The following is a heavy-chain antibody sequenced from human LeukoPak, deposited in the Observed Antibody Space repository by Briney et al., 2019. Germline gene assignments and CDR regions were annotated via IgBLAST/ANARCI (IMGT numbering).Heavy chain of an antibody. CDR1: GFTFSSYA. D-gene: IGHD5-18*01. CDR2: ISGSGGST. V-gene: IGHV3-23*01. J-gene: IGHJ3*02. CDR3: AKDLIQLWFLGAFDI. Sequence: GGSLRLSCAASGFTFSSYAMSWVRQAPGKGLEWVSAISGSGGSTYYADSVKGRFTISRDNYKNTLYLQMNSLRAEDTAVYYCAKDLIQLWFLGAFDIWGQGTMVTVSS.